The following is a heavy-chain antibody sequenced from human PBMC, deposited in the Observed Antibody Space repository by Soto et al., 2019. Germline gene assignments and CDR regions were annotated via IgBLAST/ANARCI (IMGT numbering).Heavy chain of an antibody. D-gene: IGHD3-16*01. Sequence: PVGSLRLSCTASGFTFSSSALSWVRQAPGQGLEWVSAMISAGTTYYADSVRGRFTISRDNSKNTIYLQMNSLRAEDTAVYYCAKDVRLTSRGNWFDPWGQGTLVTVSS. J-gene: IGHJ5*02. CDR1: GFTFSSSA. V-gene: IGHV3-23*01. CDR3: AKDVRLTSRGNWFDP. CDR2: MISAGTT.